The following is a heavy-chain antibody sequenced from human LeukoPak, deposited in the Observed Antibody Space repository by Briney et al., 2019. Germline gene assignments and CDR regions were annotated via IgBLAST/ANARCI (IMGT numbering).Heavy chain of an antibody. CDR1: GGSISSGSYY. Sequence: SQTLSLTCTVSGGSISSGSYYWSWIRQPAGKGLEWIGRIYTSGSTNYNPSLKSRVTISVDTSKNQFSLKLSSVTAADTAAYYCARDTYDFWSGYSKNWFDPWGQGTLVTVSS. CDR2: IYTSGST. CDR3: ARDTYDFWSGYSKNWFDP. J-gene: IGHJ5*02. D-gene: IGHD3-3*01. V-gene: IGHV4-61*02.